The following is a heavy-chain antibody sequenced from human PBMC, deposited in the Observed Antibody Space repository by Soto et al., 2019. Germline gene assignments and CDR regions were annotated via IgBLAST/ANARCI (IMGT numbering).Heavy chain of an antibody. V-gene: IGHV1-2*04. J-gene: IGHJ4*02. D-gene: IGHD7-27*01. CDR1: GYTFSDHF. CDR3: AIVLLSGAHDFYF. Sequence: QAMLVQSGAEVRQPGASVKVSCKGSGYTFSDHFIHWLRQAPGQGPAWMGWINPNTGGTNYAQQSTGSVTMTRDMFAVTFFLEVTSLKSDDTALYYCAIVLLSGAHDFYFWSQGSLVTVSS. CDR2: INPNTGGT.